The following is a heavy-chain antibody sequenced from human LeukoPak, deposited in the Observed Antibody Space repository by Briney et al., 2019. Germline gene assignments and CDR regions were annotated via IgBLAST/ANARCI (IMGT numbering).Heavy chain of an antibody. D-gene: IGHD3-3*01. J-gene: IGHJ6*03. CDR1: EFFFSDYY. V-gene: IGHV3-11*04. Sequence: GGFLRLSCAASEFFFSDYYMSWIRQAPGKGLEWVSYISDSGSTIYYADSVKGRFTISTDHAKNSLYLQMNSLIANDTAVTYCARTASDYDFWSGFYPAYYYYYMDVWGKGTTVTVSS. CDR3: ARTASDYDFWSGFYPAYYYYYMDV. CDR2: ISDSGSTI.